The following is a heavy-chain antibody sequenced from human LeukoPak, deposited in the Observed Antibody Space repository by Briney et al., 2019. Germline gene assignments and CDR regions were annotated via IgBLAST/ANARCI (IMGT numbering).Heavy chain of an antibody. Sequence: GESLKISCKGSGYSFTSYWIGWVRQMPGKGLEWMGIIYPGDSVTRYSPSFQGQVTISAAKSISTAYLQWSSLKASDSAIFYCVRLRRSSSWYGDFDYWGQGTLDTVPS. V-gene: IGHV5-51*01. D-gene: IGHD6-13*01. J-gene: IGHJ4*02. CDR1: GYSFTSYW. CDR2: IYPGDSVT. CDR3: VRLRRSSSWYGDFDY.